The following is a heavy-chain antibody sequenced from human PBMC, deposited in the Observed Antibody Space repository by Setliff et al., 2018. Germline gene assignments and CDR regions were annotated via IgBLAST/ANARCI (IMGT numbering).Heavy chain of an antibody. CDR2: INTNNGGT. CDR1: AYSFSGYY. V-gene: IGHV1-2*02. D-gene: IGHD3-10*01. Sequence: GASVKVSCKTSAYSFSGYYIHWVRQAPGQGLEWMGWINTNNGGTEYAQTFQGRVTMTRDTSITTAYMELSRLTSDDTAVYYCAKTKGFGDGWFDPWGQGTLVTVSS. J-gene: IGHJ5*02. CDR3: AKTKGFGDGWFDP.